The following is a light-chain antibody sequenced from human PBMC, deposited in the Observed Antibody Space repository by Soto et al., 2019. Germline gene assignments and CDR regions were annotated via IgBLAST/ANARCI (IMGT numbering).Light chain of an antibody. CDR3: QRFKTCSGLT. J-gene: IGKJ4*01. CDR1: QSITNW. Sequence: DIQMTQSPSTLSASVGDRVTITCRASQSITNWLAWYQQKPGKAPKLLIYKASILESGVPSRFSGGGSGTAFTLTFSRQQPDDFATYYCQRFKTCSGLTFGGRTKVQIK. CDR2: KAS. V-gene: IGKV1-5*03.